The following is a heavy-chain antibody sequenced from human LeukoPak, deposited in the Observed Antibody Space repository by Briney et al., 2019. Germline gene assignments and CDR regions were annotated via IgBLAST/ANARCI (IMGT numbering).Heavy chain of an antibody. CDR3: ARRVVAARPFDY. Sequence: KPSETLSLTFTVSGGSISSSSYYWGWIRQPPGKGLEWIGSIYYSGSTYYNPSLKSRVTISVDTSKNQFSLKLSSVTAADTAVYYCARRVVAARPFDYWGQGTLVTVSS. J-gene: IGHJ4*02. V-gene: IGHV4-39*01. CDR1: GGSISSSSYY. CDR2: IYYSGST. D-gene: IGHD6-6*01.